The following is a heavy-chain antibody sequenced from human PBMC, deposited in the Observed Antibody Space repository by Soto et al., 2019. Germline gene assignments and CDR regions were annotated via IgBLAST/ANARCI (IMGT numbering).Heavy chain of an antibody. Sequence: SETLSHTYAVYGGFLSESYWTWISQPPGKGLEWIGEINHVGGTNYNPSLKSRVTMSVDTSQNQFSLRLISVTAADTAMYFCVRIRYQLPSSVLWLDPWGQGTSVTLSS. CDR2: INHVGGT. V-gene: IGHV4-34*01. CDR3: VRIRYQLPSSVLWLDP. D-gene: IGHD1-1*01. CDR1: GGFLSESY. J-gene: IGHJ5*02.